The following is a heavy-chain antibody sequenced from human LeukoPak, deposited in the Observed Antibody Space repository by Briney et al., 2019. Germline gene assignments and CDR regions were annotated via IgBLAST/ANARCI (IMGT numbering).Heavy chain of an antibody. Sequence: ASVKVSCKASGYTFTSYGISWVRQAPGQGLEWIGWISAYNGNTNYAQKLQGRVTMTTDTSTSTAYMELRSLRSDDTAVYYCARATVALIAAAGTLDYWGQGTLVTVSS. CDR1: GYTFTSYG. J-gene: IGHJ4*02. CDR2: ISAYNGNT. CDR3: ARATVALIAAAGTLDY. D-gene: IGHD6-13*01. V-gene: IGHV1-18*01.